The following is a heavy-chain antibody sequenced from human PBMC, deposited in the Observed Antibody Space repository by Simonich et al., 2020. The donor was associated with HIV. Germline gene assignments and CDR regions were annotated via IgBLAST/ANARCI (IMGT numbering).Heavy chain of an antibody. D-gene: IGHD3-22*01. CDR1: GGSLSTYY. V-gene: IGHV4-59*12. J-gene: IGHJ2*01. Sequence: QVQLQESGPGLVKPSEPLSLTCTVSGGSLSTYYWRWIREPPGKGLEWIGYIYYSGSTNYNPSLKSRVTISVDTSKNQFSLKLSSVTAADTAVYYCARRGHYYDSFDLWGRGTLVTVSS. CDR2: IYYSGST. CDR3: ARRGHYYDSFDL.